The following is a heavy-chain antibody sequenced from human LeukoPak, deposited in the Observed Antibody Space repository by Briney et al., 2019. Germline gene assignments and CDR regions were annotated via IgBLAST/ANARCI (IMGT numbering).Heavy chain of an antibody. CDR3: ALGRWEPKGSY. CDR2: VDHSGRA. J-gene: IGHJ4*02. CDR1: GGSFSGYY. D-gene: IGHD1-26*01. Sequence: SETLSLTCVGYGGSFSGYYWIWIRQPPGKGLEWIGEVDHSGRANYNPSLKSRITISVDTSRNQFSLKLRSVTAADTAVYCCALGRWEPKGSYWGQGTLVTVSS. V-gene: IGHV4-34*01.